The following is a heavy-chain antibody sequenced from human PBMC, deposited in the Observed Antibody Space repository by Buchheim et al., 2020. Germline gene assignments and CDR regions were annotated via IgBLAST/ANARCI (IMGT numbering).Heavy chain of an antibody. CDR2: IYYSGST. J-gene: IGHJ6*03. D-gene: IGHD1-7*01. CDR3: ARVRTGTLPQECYYYFYYMDV. Sequence: QVQLQESGPGLVKPSQTLSLTCTVSGGSISSGGYYWSWIRQHPGKGLEWIGYIYYSGSTYYNPSLKSRVTISVDTSKNQFSLKLSSVTAAGTAVYYCARVRTGTLPQECYYYFYYMDVWGKGTT. CDR1: GGSISSGGYY. V-gene: IGHV4-31*03.